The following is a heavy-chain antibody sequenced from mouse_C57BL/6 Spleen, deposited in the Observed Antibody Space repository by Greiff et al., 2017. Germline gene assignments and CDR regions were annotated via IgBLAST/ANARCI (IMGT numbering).Heavy chain of an antibody. D-gene: IGHD2-4*01. CDR3: ARQGIYYDYDGYFDY. CDR2: ISGGGGNT. V-gene: IGHV5-9*01. Sequence: EVKLVESGGGLVKPGGSLKLSCAASGFTFSSYTMSWVRQTPEKRLEWVATISGGGGNTYYPDSVKGRFTISRDNAQNTLYLQMSSLRSEDTALYYCARQGIYYDYDGYFDYWGQGTTLTVSS. CDR1: GFTFSSYT. J-gene: IGHJ2*01.